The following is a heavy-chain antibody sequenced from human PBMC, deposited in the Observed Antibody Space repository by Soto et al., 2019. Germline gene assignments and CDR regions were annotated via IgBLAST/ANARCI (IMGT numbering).Heavy chain of an antibody. Sequence: PGGSLRLSCAAPGFTFSRSWMHWVRQAPGKGLVWVSLINGDGSITNYADSVRGRFTISRANAKDTVYLQMNSLRAEDTAVYYCIRDLLHGDATKWGQGTLVTVSS. CDR1: GFTFSRSW. V-gene: IGHV3-74*01. CDR3: IRDLLHGDATK. CDR2: INGDGSIT. D-gene: IGHD2-21*01. J-gene: IGHJ4*02.